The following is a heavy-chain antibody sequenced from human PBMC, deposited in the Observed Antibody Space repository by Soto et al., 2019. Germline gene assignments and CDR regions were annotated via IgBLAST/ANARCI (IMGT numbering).Heavy chain of an antibody. J-gene: IGHJ4*02. CDR3: ARADYDFWSGYYAGRANYFDY. V-gene: IGHV1-2*02. D-gene: IGHD3-3*01. CDR1: GYTFTGYY. Sequence: GASVKVSCKASGYTFTGYYMHWVRQAPGQGLEWMGWINPDSGGTNYAQKFQGRVTMTRDTSISTAYMELSRLRSDDTAVYYCARADYDFWSGYYAGRANYFDYWGQGTLVTVSS. CDR2: INPDSGGT.